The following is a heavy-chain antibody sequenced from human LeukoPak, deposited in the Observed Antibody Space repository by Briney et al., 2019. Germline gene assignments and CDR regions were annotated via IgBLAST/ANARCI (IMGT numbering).Heavy chain of an antibody. J-gene: IGHJ4*02. CDR2: ISPDGSIK. CDR3: ARLLGSCIDY. D-gene: IGHD6-13*01. V-gene: IGHV3-30*03. Sequence: GGSLRLSCAASGFTFNTLGMHWVRQAPGKGLEWVAVISPDGSIKHHADSVKGRFTISRDNSENTLDLQMNSLRAEDTAVYYCARLLGSCIDYWGQGTLVSVSS. CDR1: GFTFNTLG.